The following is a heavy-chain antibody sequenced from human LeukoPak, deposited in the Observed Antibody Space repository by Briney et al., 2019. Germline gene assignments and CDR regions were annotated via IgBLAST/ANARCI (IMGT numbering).Heavy chain of an antibody. CDR2: IQPDGDNI. V-gene: IGHV3-7*01. D-gene: IGHD4-4*01. CDR1: GFTFSSDW. J-gene: IGHJ4*02. Sequence: PGGSLRLSCVASGFTFSSDWMNWVRQAPGKGLEWVANIQPDGDNIWCADSVKGRFTISRDNSKSTLYLQMNSLRVEDTAVYYCARDRDYSKDYWGQGTLVTVSS. CDR3: ARDRDYSKDY.